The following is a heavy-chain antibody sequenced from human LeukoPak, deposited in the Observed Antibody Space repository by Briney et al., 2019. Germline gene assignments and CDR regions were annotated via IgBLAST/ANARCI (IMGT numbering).Heavy chain of an antibody. V-gene: IGHV3-33*01. CDR2: IWHDGTNR. Sequence: GGSLRLSCAPSGLSFSSYGMHWVRQAPGKGLEWVAVIWHDGTNRYYADSVKGRFTISRDNSKKTVYLQMNSLRAEDTAVYYCARDRFSGSYHPRGIDYWGQGTLVTVSS. J-gene: IGHJ4*02. CDR3: ARDRFSGSYHPRGIDY. CDR1: GLSFSSYG. D-gene: IGHD1-26*01.